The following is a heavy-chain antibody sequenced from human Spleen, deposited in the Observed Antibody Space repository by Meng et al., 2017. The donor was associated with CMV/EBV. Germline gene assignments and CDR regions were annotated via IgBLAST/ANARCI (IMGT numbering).Heavy chain of an antibody. D-gene: IGHD4-23*01. Sequence: GESLKISCAASGFTFSSYAMSWVRQAPGKGLEWVSAISGSGGSTYDADSVKGRFTISRDNSKNTLYRQMNSLRAEDTAVYYCAKSTSRTTVVIDYWGQGTLVTVSS. V-gene: IGHV3-23*01. CDR2: ISGSGGST. CDR3: AKSTSRTTVVIDY. J-gene: IGHJ4*02. CDR1: GFTFSSYA.